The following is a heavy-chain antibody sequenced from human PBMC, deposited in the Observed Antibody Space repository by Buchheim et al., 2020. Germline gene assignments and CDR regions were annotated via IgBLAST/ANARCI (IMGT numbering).Heavy chain of an antibody. J-gene: IGHJ4*02. V-gene: IGHV3-66*01. CDR2: IYSGGST. D-gene: IGHD3-22*01. CDR1: GFTVSSNY. Sequence: EVQLVESGGGLVQPGGSLRLSCAASGFTVSSNYMSWVRQAPGKGLEWVSVIYSGGSTYYADSVKGRFTISRDNSKNTLYLQMNSLRAEDTAVYYCARNLGYYYDSSGYYFEHLYYFDYWGQGTL. CDR3: ARNLGYYYDSSGYYFEHLYYFDY.